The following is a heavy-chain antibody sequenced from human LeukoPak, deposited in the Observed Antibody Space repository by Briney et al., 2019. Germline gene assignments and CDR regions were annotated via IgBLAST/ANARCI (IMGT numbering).Heavy chain of an antibody. V-gene: IGHV1-46*01. CDR2: INPSGGST. CDR1: GYTFTSYY. D-gene: IGHD5-12*01. J-gene: IGHJ6*02. CDR3: ARDLRGYSYYYGMDV. Sequence: ASVKVSCKASGYTFTSYYMHWVRQAPGQGLEGMGIINPSGGSTSDAQKFQGRVTMTRDTSTSTVYMELSSLRSEDTAVYYCARDLRGYSYYYGMDVWGQGTTVTVSS.